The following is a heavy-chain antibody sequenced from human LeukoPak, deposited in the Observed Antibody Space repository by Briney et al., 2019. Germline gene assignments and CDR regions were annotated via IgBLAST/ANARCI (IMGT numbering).Heavy chain of an antibody. V-gene: IGHV1-2*02. D-gene: IGHD3-16*02. CDR3: ARERGTGRLRLGELSLFCLDSPYYFDY. J-gene: IGHJ4*02. CDR1: VYSFTGYY. CDR2: IYLNRGGP. Sequence: ASVKVSCEASVYSFTGYYMHGVRQAPEQGLEWMGWIYLNRGGPHYAQKLQGRVTITRDTALRPAYMAQSRLRDDDTAPYFCARERGTGRLRLGELSLFCLDSPYYFDYWGQGTVVTVSS.